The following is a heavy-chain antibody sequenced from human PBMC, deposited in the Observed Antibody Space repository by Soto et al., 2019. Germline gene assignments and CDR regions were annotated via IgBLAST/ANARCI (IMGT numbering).Heavy chain of an antibody. D-gene: IGHD3-22*01. CDR1: GGSIGSGSYY. J-gene: IGHJ5*02. CDR3: ARQGLWDSSGPNWFDP. V-gene: IGHV4-39*01. CDR2: IYYSGST. Sequence: PSETLSLTCTVSGGSIGSGSYYWSWIRQHPGKGLEWIGYIYYSGSTYYNPSLKSRVTISVDTSKNQFSLKLSSVTAADTAVYYCARQGLWDSSGPNWFDPWGQGTLVTVSS.